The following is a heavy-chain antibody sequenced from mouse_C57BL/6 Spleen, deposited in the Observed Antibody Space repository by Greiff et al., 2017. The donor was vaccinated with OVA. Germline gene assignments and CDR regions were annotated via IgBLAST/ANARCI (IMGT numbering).Heavy chain of an antibody. CDR2: INPNNGGT. D-gene: IGHD1-1*01. CDR3: ARRVITTVVEDFDY. CDR1: GYTFTDYY. J-gene: IGHJ2*01. V-gene: IGHV1-26*01. Sequence: VQLQQSGPELVKPGASVKISCKASGYTFTDYYMNWVKQSHGKSLEWIGDINPNNGGTSYNQTFKGKATLTGDNSSSTAYMELRSLTSEDSAVYYCARRVITTVVEDFDYWGQGTTLTVSS.